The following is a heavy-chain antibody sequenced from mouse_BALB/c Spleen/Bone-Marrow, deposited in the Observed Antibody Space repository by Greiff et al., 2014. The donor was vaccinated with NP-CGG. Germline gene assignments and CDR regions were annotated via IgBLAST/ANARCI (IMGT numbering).Heavy chain of an antibody. CDR1: CYTFTDHA. D-gene: IGHD2-1*01. CDR3: KRSDGNYYAMDY. V-gene: IGHV1S53*02. Sequence: QGQLKDSYAELVKPGGSVKIFCKGSCYTFTDHAFHWGEQKPEQGLGWIGYISPGNGDIKYNEKFKGKATLTADKSSSTAYMQLNSLTSEDSAVYFCKRSDGNYYAMDYWGQGTSVTVSS. J-gene: IGHJ4*01. CDR2: ISPGNGDI.